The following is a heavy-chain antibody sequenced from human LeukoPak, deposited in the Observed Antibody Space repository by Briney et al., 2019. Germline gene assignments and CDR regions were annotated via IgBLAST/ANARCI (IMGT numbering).Heavy chain of an antibody. J-gene: IGHJ4*02. V-gene: IGHV3-48*03. D-gene: IGHD2-2*01. CDR3: ARALTTSWYYFDY. CDR1: GFTFISYE. CDR2: ISSSGTTI. Sequence: GGSLRLSCAASGFTFISYEMNWVRQAPGKGLEWVSYISSSGTTIHYADSVKGRFTISRDNAKNSLYLQMNSLRAEDTAVHYCARALTTSWYYFDYWGQGTLVTVSS.